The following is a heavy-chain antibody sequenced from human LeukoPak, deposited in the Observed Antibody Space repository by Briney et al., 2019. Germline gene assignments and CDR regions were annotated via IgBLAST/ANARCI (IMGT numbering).Heavy chain of an antibody. J-gene: IGHJ4*02. CDR1: GGSISSYY. CDR2: IYYSGST. CDR3: ARAPTVTTGFVY. D-gene: IGHD4-11*01. V-gene: IGHV4-59*01. Sequence: PSETLSLTCTVSGGSISSYYWSWIRQPPGKGLEWIGYIYYSGSTNYNPSLKSRVTMSVDTSKNQFSLKLSSVTAEDTAVYYCARAPTVTTGFVYWGQGTLVTVSS.